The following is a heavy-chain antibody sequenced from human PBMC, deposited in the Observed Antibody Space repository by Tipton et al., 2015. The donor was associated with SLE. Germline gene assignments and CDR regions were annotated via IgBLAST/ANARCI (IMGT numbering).Heavy chain of an antibody. CDR3: ASLSAYDFWSGYLDY. J-gene: IGHJ4*02. D-gene: IGHD3-3*01. V-gene: IGHV4-4*07. CDR2: IYSSGST. Sequence: LRLSCTVSGGSISSYYWSWIRQPAGKGLEWIGRIYSSGSTNSNPSLKSRGTISVDTSKNQFSLKLSSVTAADTAVYYCASLSAYDFWSGYLDYWGQGTLVTVSS. CDR1: GGSISSYY.